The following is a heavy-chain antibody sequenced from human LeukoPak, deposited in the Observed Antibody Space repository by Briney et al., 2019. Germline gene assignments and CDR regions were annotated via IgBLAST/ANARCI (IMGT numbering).Heavy chain of an antibody. J-gene: IGHJ6*02. D-gene: IGHD6-19*01. CDR1: GFTFSSYS. CDR3: ARTIAVAGSYGMDV. V-gene: IGHV3-21*01. CDR2: ISSSSSYI. Sequence: GGSLRLSCAASGFTFSSYSMNWVRQAPGKGLEWVSSISSSSSYIYYADSVKGRFTISRDNAKNSLYLQMSSLRAEDTAVYYCARTIAVAGSYGMDVWGQGTTVTVSS.